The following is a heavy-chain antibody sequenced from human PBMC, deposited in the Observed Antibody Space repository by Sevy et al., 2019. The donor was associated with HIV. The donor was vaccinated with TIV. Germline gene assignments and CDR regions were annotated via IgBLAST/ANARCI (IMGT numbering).Heavy chain of an antibody. V-gene: IGHV3-23*01. CDR2: LSFGCGEI. D-gene: IGHD2-8*01. CDR1: GFTFSKYS. CDR3: AREGCTKPHDY. J-gene: IGHJ4*02. Sequence: GGSLRLSCAASGFTFSKYSMSWVRQPPGKGLEWVSTLSFGCGEINHAESGKGRFAISRDNSKNSLYLQMNNLRAEDTAVYYCAREGCTKPHDYWGQGTLVTVSS.